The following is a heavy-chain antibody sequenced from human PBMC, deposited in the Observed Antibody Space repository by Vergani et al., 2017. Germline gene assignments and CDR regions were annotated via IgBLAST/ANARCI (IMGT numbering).Heavy chain of an antibody. V-gene: IGHV3-23*01. J-gene: IGHJ4*02. D-gene: IGHD2-2*02. CDR2: ITDSGDST. CDR3: AKDTCSSTSCFTGNYFYY. Sequence: EVQLLESGGGLVQPGGSLRLSCAASGFTFSSYAMGWVRQAPGKGLEWVSAITDSGDSTYYADSVKGRFTISRDNSKNTLYLQMNSLRAEDTAVYYCAKDTCSSTSCFTGNYFYYWGQVTLVTVSS. CDR1: GFTFSSYA.